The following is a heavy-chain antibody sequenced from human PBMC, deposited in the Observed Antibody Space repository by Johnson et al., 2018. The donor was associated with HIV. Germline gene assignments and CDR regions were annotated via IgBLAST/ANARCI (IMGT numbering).Heavy chain of an antibody. CDR2: IKQDGSEK. CDR1: GFTFSSYW. Sequence: VESGGGLVQPGGSLRLSCAASGFTFSSYWMSWVRQAPGKGLEWVANIKQDGSEKYYVDSVKGRFTISRDHAKNSLYLQMNSLRAEDTAVYYCARVQSLQWELLDGDAFDIWGQGTMVTVSS. J-gene: IGHJ3*02. V-gene: IGHV3-7*01. D-gene: IGHD1-26*01. CDR3: ARVQSLQWELLDGDAFDI.